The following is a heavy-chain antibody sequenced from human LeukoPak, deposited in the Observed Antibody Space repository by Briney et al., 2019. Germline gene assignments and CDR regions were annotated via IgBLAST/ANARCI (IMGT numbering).Heavy chain of an antibody. J-gene: IGHJ4*02. D-gene: IGHD5-24*01. CDR2: INPSGGST. Sequence: GASVKVSCKASGGTFSSYAISWVRQAPGQGLEWMGIINPSGGSTSYAQKFQGRVTMTRDTSTSTVYMELSSLRSEDTAVYYCARDEEGDGYNFDYWGQGTLVTVSS. CDR1: GGTFSSYA. V-gene: IGHV1-46*01. CDR3: ARDEEGDGYNFDY.